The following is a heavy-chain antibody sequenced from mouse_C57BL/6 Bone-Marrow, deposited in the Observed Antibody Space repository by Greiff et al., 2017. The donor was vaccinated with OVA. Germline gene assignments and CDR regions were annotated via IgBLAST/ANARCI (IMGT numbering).Heavy chain of an antibody. CDR2: IKTNYGTT. CDR3: AREGAITTVGAY. V-gene: IGHV1-39*01. D-gene: IGHD1-1*01. J-gene: IGHJ3*01. CDR1: GYSFTDYN. Sequence: EVKVVESGPELVKPGASVKISCKASGYSFTDYNMNWVKQSNGKSLEWIGVIKTNYGTTSYDQKFKGKGTLTVDQSSSTAYMQLNSLPSEDSAVYYCAREGAITTVGAYWGQGPLVTVSA.